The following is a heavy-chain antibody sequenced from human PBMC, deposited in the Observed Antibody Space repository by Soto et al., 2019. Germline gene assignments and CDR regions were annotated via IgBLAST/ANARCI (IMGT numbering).Heavy chain of an antibody. V-gene: IGHV3-13*01. D-gene: IGHD1-7*01. CDR3: ARVRGITGTAERDDAFDI. Sequence: EVQLVESGGGLVQPGGSLRLSCAASGFTFSSYDMHWVRQATGKGLEWVSAIGTAGDTYYPGSVKGGFTISRENAKNSLYLQMNSLRAGDTAVYYCARVRGITGTAERDDAFDIWGQGRMVTVAS. CDR2: IGTAGDT. CDR1: GFTFSSYD. J-gene: IGHJ3*02.